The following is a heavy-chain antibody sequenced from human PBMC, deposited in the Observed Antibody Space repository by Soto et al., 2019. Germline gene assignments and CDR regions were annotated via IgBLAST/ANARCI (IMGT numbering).Heavy chain of an antibody. CDR3: ERLTDHDFWSGYAQYGMDV. Sequence: EVQLVESGGGLIQPGGSLRLSCAASGFTVSSNYMSWVRQAPGKGLEWVSVIYSGGSTYYADSVKGRFTISRDNSKNTLYLQMNSLRAEDTAVYYCERLTDHDFWSGYAQYGMDVWGQGTTVTVSS. V-gene: IGHV3-53*01. CDR2: IYSGGST. D-gene: IGHD3-3*01. J-gene: IGHJ6*02. CDR1: GFTVSSNY.